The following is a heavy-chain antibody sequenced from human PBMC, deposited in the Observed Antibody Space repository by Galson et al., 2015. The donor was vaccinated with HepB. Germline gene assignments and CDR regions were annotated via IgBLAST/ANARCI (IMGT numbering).Heavy chain of an antibody. CDR2: IYPGDSDT. Sequence: QSGAEVKKPGESLKISCKGSGYSFTNYWIGWVRQMPGKGLEWMGIIYPGDSDTRYSPSFQGQVTISADKSISTAYLQWSSLKASDTAMYYCARLPYYDSSGYYRYYFDYWGQGTLVTVSS. CDR1: GYSFTNYW. D-gene: IGHD3-22*01. V-gene: IGHV5-51*01. CDR3: ARLPYYDSSGYYRYYFDY. J-gene: IGHJ4*02.